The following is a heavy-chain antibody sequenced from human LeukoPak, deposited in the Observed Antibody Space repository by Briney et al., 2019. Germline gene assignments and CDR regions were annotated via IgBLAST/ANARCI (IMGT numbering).Heavy chain of an antibody. Sequence: GGSLRLSCAASGFTFDDYAMHWVRQAPGKGLEWVSGISWNSGSIGYADSVKGRFTISRDNAKNSLYLQMNGLRAEDTALYYCAKEHYYDSSGTLDHWGQGTLVTVSS. CDR2: ISWNSGSI. CDR3: AKEHYYDSSGTLDH. J-gene: IGHJ4*02. V-gene: IGHV3-9*01. CDR1: GFTFDDYA. D-gene: IGHD3-22*01.